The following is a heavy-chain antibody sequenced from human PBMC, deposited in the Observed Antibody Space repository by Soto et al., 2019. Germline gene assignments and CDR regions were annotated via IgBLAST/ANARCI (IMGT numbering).Heavy chain of an antibody. CDR3: ARGGEQLVPDWFDP. Sequence: PSETLSLTCTVSGGSMSRYYWSWIRQPPGKGLEWIGYIYYSGSTNYNPSLRSRVTISVDTSKNQFSLNLSSVTAADTAVYYCARGGEQLVPDWFDPWGQGTLVTVSS. D-gene: IGHD6-6*01. V-gene: IGHV4-59*01. J-gene: IGHJ5*02. CDR2: IYYSGST. CDR1: GGSMSRYY.